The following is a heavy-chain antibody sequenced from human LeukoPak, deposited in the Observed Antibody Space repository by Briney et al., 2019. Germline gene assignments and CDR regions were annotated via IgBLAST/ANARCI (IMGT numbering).Heavy chain of an antibody. CDR3: ARALRIAVAGTEDY. D-gene: IGHD6-19*01. Sequence: ASVKVSCKASGYTFTGYYMHWVRQAPGQGLEWMGWINPNSGGTNYAQKFQGRVTMTRDTSISTAYMELSRLRSDDTAVYYCARALRIAVAGTEDYWGQGTLVTVSS. CDR2: INPNSGGT. CDR1: GYTFTGYY. J-gene: IGHJ4*02. V-gene: IGHV1-2*02.